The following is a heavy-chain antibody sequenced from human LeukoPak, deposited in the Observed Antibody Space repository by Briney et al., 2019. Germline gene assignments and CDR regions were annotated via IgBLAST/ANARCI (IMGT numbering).Heavy chain of an antibody. CDR1: GGSFSGYY. D-gene: IGHD2-2*01. V-gene: IGHV4-34*01. CDR2: INHSGST. Sequence: SETLSLTCAVYGGSFSGYYWRWIRQPPGKGLEWIAEINHSGSTNYKPSLKSRVTISVDTSKSPFFLKLSSVTVADTAVYYCARGGYCSSTSSKRDWFAPWGQGTLVTVSS. J-gene: IGHJ5*02. CDR3: ARGGYCSSTSSKRDWFAP.